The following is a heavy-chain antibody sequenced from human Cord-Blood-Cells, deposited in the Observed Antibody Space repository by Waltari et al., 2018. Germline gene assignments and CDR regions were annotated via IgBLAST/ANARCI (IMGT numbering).Heavy chain of an antibody. CDR1: GGSISSSSYY. V-gene: IGHV4-39*01. CDR3: ARRLATIFGVVIGFDY. D-gene: IGHD3-3*01. Sequence: QLQLQESGPGLVKPSETLSLTCTVSGGSISSSSYYWGWISKPPGKGLEWIGSIYYSGSTYYNPSLKSRVTISVDTSKNQFSLKLSSVTAADTAVYYCARRLATIFGVVIGFDYWGQGTLVTVSS. J-gene: IGHJ4*02. CDR2: IYYSGST.